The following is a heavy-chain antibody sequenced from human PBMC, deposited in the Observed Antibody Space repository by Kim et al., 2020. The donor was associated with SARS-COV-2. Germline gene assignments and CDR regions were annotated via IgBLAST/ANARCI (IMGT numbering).Heavy chain of an antibody. J-gene: IGHJ3*01. CDR3: TRNDAFDV. CDR2: IKTKSEGGPT. V-gene: IGHV3-15*01. Sequence: GGSLRLSCVASGFTFSNVWMTWVRQAPGKGLEWVGRIKTKSEGGPTDYAAPVKGRFTISRDDSKNTVYLQMNGLKTEDTAVYYCTRNDAFDVWGQGTKVTVSS. D-gene: IGHD1-1*01. CDR1: GFTFSNVW.